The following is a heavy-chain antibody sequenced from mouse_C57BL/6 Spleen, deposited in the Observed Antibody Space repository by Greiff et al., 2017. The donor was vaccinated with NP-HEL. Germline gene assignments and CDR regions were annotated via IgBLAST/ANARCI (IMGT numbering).Heavy chain of an antibody. J-gene: IGHJ1*03. CDR3: ARHYYGSDWYFDV. D-gene: IGHD1-1*01. Sequence: EVKLQESGGGLVKPGGSLKLSCAASGFTFSSYTMSWVRQTPEKRLEWVATISGGGGNTYYPDSVKGRFTISRDNAKNTLYLQMSSLRSEDTALYYCARHYYGSDWYFDVWGTGTTVTVSS. CDR2: ISGGGGNT. CDR1: GFTFSSYT. V-gene: IGHV5-9*01.